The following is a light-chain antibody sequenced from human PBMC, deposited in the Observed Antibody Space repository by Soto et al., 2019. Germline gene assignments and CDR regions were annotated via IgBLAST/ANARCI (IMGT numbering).Light chain of an antibody. V-gene: IGLV2-14*01. CDR2: EVS. J-gene: IGLJ2*01. CDR3: SSYTSSSTGV. Sequence: QSALTQPASVSGSPGQSITISCTGTSSDVGGYNYVSWYQQHPGKAPKLMIYEVSNRPSGVSNRFAGSKSGNTASLTISGRQAEDEADYYCSSYTSSSTGVFGGATKLTVL. CDR1: SSDVGGYNY.